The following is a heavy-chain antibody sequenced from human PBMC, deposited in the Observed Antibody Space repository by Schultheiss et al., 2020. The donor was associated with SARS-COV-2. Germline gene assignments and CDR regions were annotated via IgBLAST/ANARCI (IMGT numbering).Heavy chain of an antibody. CDR1: GFTFDDYA. Sequence: GGSLRLSCAASGFTFDDYAMSWVRQAPGKGLEWVSAISGSGGSTYYADSVKGRFTISRDNSKNTLYLQMNSLRAEDTAVYYCAKGTQYYYDSSPYYFDYWGQGTLVTVSS. CDR3: AKGTQYYYDSSPYYFDY. D-gene: IGHD3-22*01. CDR2: ISGSGGST. J-gene: IGHJ4*02. V-gene: IGHV3-23*01.